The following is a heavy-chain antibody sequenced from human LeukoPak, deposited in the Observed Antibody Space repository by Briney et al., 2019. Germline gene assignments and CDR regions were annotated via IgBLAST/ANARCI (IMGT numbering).Heavy chain of an antibody. CDR3: AREPHQGRDYYDSTPLGY. CDR1: DYSISSGYY. V-gene: IGHV4-38-2*02. D-gene: IGHD3-22*01. J-gene: IGHJ4*02. Sequence: SETLSLTCAVSDYSISSGYYWGWIRQPPGKGLEWIGSIYHSGSTYYNPSLKSRVTISVNTSKNQFSLKLSSVTAADTAVYYCAREPHQGRDYYDSTPLGYWGQGTLVTVSS. CDR2: IYHSGST.